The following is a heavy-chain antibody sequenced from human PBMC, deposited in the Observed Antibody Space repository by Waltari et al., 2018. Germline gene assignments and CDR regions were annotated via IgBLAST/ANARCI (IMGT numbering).Heavy chain of an antibody. CDR3: AIGPAFYYGMNV. V-gene: IGHV1-18*01. CDR2: ISCDTGNA. CDR1: VYSFPQSG. J-gene: IGHJ6*02. D-gene: IGHD3-16*01. Sequence: QVQLVQSGAEVKKPGASVRVSCEAAVYSFPQSGITWVRQAPGQGLEWMGWISCDTGNANYAQKVQDRVSLTIQTSTKTAYMDLRSLKSDDTAIYYCAIGPAFYYGMNVWGQGTMVTVSS.